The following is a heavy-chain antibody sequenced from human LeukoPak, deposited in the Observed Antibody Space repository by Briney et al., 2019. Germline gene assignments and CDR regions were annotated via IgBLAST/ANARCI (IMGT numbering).Heavy chain of an antibody. Sequence: SVKVSCKASGFTFTSSAMQWVRQARGQRLEWIGWIVVGSGNTNYAQKFQESVTITRDMSTSTAYMELSSLRSEDTAVYYCAADTLITGDEGLFDYWGQGTLVTVSS. D-gene: IGHD7-27*01. CDR2: IVVGSGNT. V-gene: IGHV1-58*02. CDR3: AADTLITGDEGLFDY. CDR1: GFTFTSSA. J-gene: IGHJ4*02.